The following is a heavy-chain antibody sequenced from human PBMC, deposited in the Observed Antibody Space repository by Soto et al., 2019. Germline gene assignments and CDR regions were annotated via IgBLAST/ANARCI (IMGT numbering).Heavy chain of an antibody. V-gene: IGHV3-30-3*01. CDR1: GFTFSSYA. Sequence: GGSLRLSCAASGFTFSSYAMHWVRQAPGKGLEWVAVISYDGSNKYYADSVKGRFTISRDNSKNSVYLQMNSLGAGDTAVYYCARAYYDSSGYPVGGMDVWGQGTMVTVSS. CDR2: ISYDGSNK. J-gene: IGHJ6*02. CDR3: ARAYYDSSGYPVGGMDV. D-gene: IGHD3-22*01.